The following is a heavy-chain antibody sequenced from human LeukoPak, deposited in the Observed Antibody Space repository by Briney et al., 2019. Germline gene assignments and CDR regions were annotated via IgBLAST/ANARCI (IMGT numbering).Heavy chain of an antibody. D-gene: IGHD2-15*01. V-gene: IGHV1-2*06. CDR1: GYTFTGYY. CDR3: ARVGGYCSDYSCSRIDY. CDR2: ISPNNDGT. Sequence: GASVKVSCKASGYTFTGYYLHWVRQAPGQGLEWMGRISPNNDGTYYTQKFQGRVTITRDTSINTAYMELSRLTFDDTAVYYCARVGGYCSDYSCSRIDYWGQGTLVTVSS. J-gene: IGHJ4*02.